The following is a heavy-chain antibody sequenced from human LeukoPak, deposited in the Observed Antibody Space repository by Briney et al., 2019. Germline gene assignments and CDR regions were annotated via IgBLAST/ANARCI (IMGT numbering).Heavy chain of an antibody. D-gene: IGHD3-22*01. Sequence: ASVKVSCKASGYIFTGYFVHWVRQAPGQGLEWMGWISAYNGNTNYAQKLQGRVTMTTDTSTSTAYMELRSLRSDDTAVYYCARVWAIHPGYYDSSGYYLGDYWGQGTLVTVSS. CDR2: ISAYNGNT. J-gene: IGHJ4*02. CDR1: GYIFTGYF. CDR3: ARVWAIHPGYYDSSGYYLGDY. V-gene: IGHV1-18*04.